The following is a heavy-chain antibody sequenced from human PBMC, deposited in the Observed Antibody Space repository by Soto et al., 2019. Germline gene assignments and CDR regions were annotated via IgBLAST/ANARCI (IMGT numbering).Heavy chain of an antibody. CDR2: INHSGST. Sequence: SETLSLTCAVYGGSFSGYYWSWIRQPPGKGLEWIGEINHSGSTNYNPSLKSRVTISVDTSKNQFSLKLSSVTAADTAVYYCARGGVTMVRGVIIPTENWFDPWGQGTLVTVSS. V-gene: IGHV4-34*01. CDR3: ARGGVTMVRGVIIPTENWFDP. J-gene: IGHJ5*02. D-gene: IGHD3-10*01. CDR1: GGSFSGYY.